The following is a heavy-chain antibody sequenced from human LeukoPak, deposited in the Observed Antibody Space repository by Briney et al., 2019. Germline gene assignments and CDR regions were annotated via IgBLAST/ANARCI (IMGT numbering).Heavy chain of an antibody. CDR1: GYTFTSYG. Sequence: ASVKASCKASGYTFTSYGISWVRQAPGQGLEWMGWISAYNGNTNYAQKLQGRVTMTTDTSTSTAYMELRSLRSDDTAVYSCARAGDFWSGYYPNWFDPWGQGTLVTVSS. CDR3: ARAGDFWSGYYPNWFDP. V-gene: IGHV1-18*01. CDR2: ISAYNGNT. D-gene: IGHD3-3*01. J-gene: IGHJ5*02.